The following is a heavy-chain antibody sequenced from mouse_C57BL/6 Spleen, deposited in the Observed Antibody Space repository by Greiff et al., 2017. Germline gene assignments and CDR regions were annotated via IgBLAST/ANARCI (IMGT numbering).Heavy chain of an antibody. J-gene: IGHJ3*01. CDR3: ASETAQATGFAY. CDR1: GYTFTSYT. V-gene: IGHV1-4*01. Sequence: QVQLQQSGAELARPGASVKMSCKASGYTFTSYTMHWVNQRPGQGLEWIGYINPSSGYTKYNQQLTDKATLTADKSAITAYMQLSSLTSEDAAVYYCASETAQATGFAYWGQGTLVTGSA. CDR2: INPSSGYT. D-gene: IGHD3-2*02.